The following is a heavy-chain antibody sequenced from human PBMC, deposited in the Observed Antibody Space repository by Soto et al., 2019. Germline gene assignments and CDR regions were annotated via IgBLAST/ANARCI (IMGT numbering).Heavy chain of an antibody. CDR2: IYSSGTT. CDR1: GGSIAGGDYY. Sequence: SETLSLTCTVFGGSIAGGDYYWAWRRQPPGRGLEWIGYIYSSGTTYYNPSLKGRLTLSLAQSQVSLKLTSVTATDTGVYYCARVYYESSDYYVGSPAFEYWGQGARVTVSS. J-gene: IGHJ4*02. D-gene: IGHD3-22*01. V-gene: IGHV4-30-4*01. CDR3: ARVYYESSDYYVGSPAFEY.